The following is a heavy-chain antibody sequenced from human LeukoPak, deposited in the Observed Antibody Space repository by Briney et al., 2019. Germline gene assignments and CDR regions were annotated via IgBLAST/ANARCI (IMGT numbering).Heavy chain of an antibody. V-gene: IGHV3-23*01. J-gene: IGHJ4*02. Sequence: GGSLRLSCAAFGFTFSSYAMSWVRQAPGKGLEWVSAISGSGGSTYYADSVKGRFTISRDNSKNTLYLQMTSLRAEDTAVYYCAKRGTELELADWGQGTLVTVSS. D-gene: IGHD1-7*01. CDR2: ISGSGGST. CDR3: AKRGTELELAD. CDR1: GFTFSSYA.